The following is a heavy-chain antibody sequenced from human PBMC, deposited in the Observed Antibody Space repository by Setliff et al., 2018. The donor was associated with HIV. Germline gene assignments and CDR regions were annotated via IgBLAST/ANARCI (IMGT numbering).Heavy chain of an antibody. CDR1: GFTFSSYS. CDR2: ISSSSSYI. D-gene: IGHD3-22*01. Sequence: PGGSLRLSCAASGFTFSSYSMNWVRQAPGKGLEWVSSISSSSSYIYYADSVKGRFTISRDNAKNSLYLQMNSLRAEDTVVYYCAKGHYSSGDSKQNGFDMWGQGTMVTVSS. CDR3: AKGHYSSGDSKQNGFDM. V-gene: IGHV3-21*04. J-gene: IGHJ3*02.